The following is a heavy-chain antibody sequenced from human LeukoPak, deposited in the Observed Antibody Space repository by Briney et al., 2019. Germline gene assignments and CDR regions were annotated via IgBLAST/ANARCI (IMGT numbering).Heavy chain of an antibody. D-gene: IGHD6-13*01. CDR3: ARMIAAAGTEYYDL. V-gene: IGHV4-59*01. J-gene: IGHJ2*01. CDR2: IFYSGNT. Sequence: SETLSLTCTVSGGSISTYYWSWIRQPPGKGLEWIGFIFYSGNTKYNPSLKSRVTISLDTSKNQFSLKLSSVTAADTAVYFCARMIAAAGTEYYDLWGRGTLVTVSS. CDR1: GGSISTYY.